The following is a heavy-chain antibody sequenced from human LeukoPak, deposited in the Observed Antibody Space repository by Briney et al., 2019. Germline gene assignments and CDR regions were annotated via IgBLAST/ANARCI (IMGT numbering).Heavy chain of an antibody. V-gene: IGHV3-21*01. Sequence: PGGSLRLSCAASGFTFSNYAMNWVRQAPGKGLEWVSSISSSSSYIYYADSVKGRFTISRDNAKNSLYLQMNSLRAEDTAVYYCARGIAALGFDPWGQGTLVTVSS. CDR3: ARGIAALGFDP. J-gene: IGHJ5*02. CDR2: ISSSSSYI. CDR1: GFTFSNYA. D-gene: IGHD6-6*01.